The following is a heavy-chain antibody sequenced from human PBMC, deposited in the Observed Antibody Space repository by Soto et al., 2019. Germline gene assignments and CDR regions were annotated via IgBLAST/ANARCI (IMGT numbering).Heavy chain of an antibody. V-gene: IGHV1-69*12. Sequence: QVQLVQSGAEVVKPGSSVKVSCKASGDTFDTFAISWVRQAPGQGLEWMGGIIPIFRTPDYGQKFQGRVTITADESTSTAYMELSSLRSEDTAVYYCARDKDREQLGGNYYYTLDVWGQGTTGTVSS. CDR1: GDTFDTFA. D-gene: IGHD1-1*01. CDR2: IIPIFRTP. CDR3: ARDKDREQLGGNYYYTLDV. J-gene: IGHJ6*02.